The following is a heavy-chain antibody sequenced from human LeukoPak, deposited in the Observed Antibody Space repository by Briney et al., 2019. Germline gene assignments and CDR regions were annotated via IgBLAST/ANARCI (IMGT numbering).Heavy chain of an antibody. CDR1: GFTFSSYG. V-gene: IGHV3-30*02. CDR3: ARAGGSYLNWYFDL. D-gene: IGHD1-26*01. CDR2: IRYDGSNK. Sequence: GGSLRLSCAASGFTFSSYGMHWVRQAPGKGLEWVAFIRYDGSNKYYADSVKGRFTISRDNSKNTLYLQMNSLRAEDTAVYYCARAGGSYLNWYFDLWGRGTLVTVSS. J-gene: IGHJ2*01.